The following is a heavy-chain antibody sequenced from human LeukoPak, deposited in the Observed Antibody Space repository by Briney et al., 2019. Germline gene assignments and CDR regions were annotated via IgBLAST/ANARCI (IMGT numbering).Heavy chain of an antibody. V-gene: IGHV4-30-2*01. D-gene: IGHD3-22*01. Sequence: SQTLSLTCAVSGGSISSGGYSWSWIRQPPGKGLEWIGFIYHSGSTYYDPSLKSRLTISVDRSKNQFSLKLSSVTAADTAVYYCARSLYYYDTSAPRAFDIWGQGTMVTVSS. CDR2: IYHSGST. CDR3: ARSLYYYDTSAPRAFDI. J-gene: IGHJ3*02. CDR1: GGSISSGGYS.